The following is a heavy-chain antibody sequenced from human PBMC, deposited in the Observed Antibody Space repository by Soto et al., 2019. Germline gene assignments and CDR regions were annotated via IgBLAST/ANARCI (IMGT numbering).Heavy chain of an antibody. V-gene: IGHV1-18*01. CDR3: AREGDVPYYYYGMDV. CDR1: GYTFTRYG. J-gene: IGHJ6*02. Sequence: QVHLVQSGAEVKKPGASVKVSCKTSGYTFTRYGISWVRQAPGQGLEWMGWISGYDGRTNFAQKVQDRVTMTTDTSTRTVYMLLRSLSSDDTAVYYCAREGDVPYYYYGMDVWGQGTTVTVSS. CDR2: ISGYDGRT. D-gene: IGHD2-21*02.